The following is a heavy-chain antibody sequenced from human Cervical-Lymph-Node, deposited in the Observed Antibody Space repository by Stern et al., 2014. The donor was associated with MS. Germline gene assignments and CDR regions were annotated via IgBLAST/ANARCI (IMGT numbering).Heavy chain of an antibody. Sequence: HVQLGQSGAEVKKPGASVKISCKASGYTFTNYYMHWVRQAPGQGLEWMGIINPSGDSTSYAQKFEGRVTMTRDTSTSTVNMELSSLTSGETAVYYCARLRGYNVLTGYLDYWGQGTLVTVSS. CDR1: GYTFTNYY. V-gene: IGHV1-46*01. CDR3: ARLRGYNVLTGYLDY. D-gene: IGHD3-9*01. J-gene: IGHJ4*02. CDR2: INPSGDST.